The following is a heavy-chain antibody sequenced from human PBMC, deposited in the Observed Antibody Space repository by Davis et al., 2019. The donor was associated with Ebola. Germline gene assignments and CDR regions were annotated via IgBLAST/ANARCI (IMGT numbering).Heavy chain of an antibody. CDR2: TYYSSKWYN. J-gene: IGHJ6*02. CDR3: ARGWYRTGLDV. Sequence: HSQTLSLTCAISGDTVSGGSGAWNWIRQSPSRGLEWLGRTYYSSKWYNDYAASVKSRITVNPDTSKNQFSLLLNSVTPEDTAIYYCARGWYRTGLDVWGQGTTVTVSS. V-gene: IGHV6-1*01. CDR1: GDTVSGGSGA. D-gene: IGHD6-19*01.